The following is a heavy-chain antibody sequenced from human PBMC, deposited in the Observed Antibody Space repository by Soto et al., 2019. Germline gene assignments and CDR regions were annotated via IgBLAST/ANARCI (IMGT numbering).Heavy chain of an antibody. J-gene: IGHJ4*02. CDR1: GFTFSTHS. CDR2: ITSTSVTM. Sequence: GGSLRLSCAASGFTFSTHSMNWVRQAPGKGLEWISYITSTSVTMYADSVKGRFTISRDNAKNSLYLQMNSLRVEDTAVYYCARVYYRSGEYPDYWGQGTLVTVSS. CDR3: ARVYYRSGEYPDY. V-gene: IGHV3-48*01. D-gene: IGHD6-19*01.